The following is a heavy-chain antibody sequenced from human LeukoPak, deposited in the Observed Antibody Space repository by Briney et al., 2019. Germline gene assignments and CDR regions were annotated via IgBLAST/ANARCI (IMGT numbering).Heavy chain of an antibody. J-gene: IGHJ4*02. CDR2: IYTSGST. Sequence: SETLSLTCTVSGGSISSYYWSWIRQPAGKGLEWIGRIYTSGSTNYNPSLKSRVTMSVDTSKNQFSLKLSSVTAADTAVYYCARAHKERSNYYYGPDFDYWGQGTLVTVSS. CDR1: GGSISSYY. V-gene: IGHV4-4*07. D-gene: IGHD3-10*01. CDR3: ARAHKERSNYYYGPDFDY.